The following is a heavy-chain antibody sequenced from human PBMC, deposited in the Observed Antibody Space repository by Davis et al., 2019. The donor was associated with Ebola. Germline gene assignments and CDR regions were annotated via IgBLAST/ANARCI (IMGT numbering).Heavy chain of an antibody. CDR3: ARADYGSGSSYGMDV. Sequence: GESLKISCAASGFTFSSYSMNWVRQAPGKGLEWVSYISSSSNTIYYADSVKGRFTISRDNAKNSLYLQMNSLRDEDTAVYYCARADYGSGSSYGMDVWGQGTTVTVS. CDR1: GFTFSSYS. CDR2: ISSSSNTI. V-gene: IGHV3-48*02. J-gene: IGHJ6*02. D-gene: IGHD3-10*01.